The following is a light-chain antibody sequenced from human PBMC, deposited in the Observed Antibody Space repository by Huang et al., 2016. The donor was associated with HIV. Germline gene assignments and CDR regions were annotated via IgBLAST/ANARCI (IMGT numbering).Light chain of an antibody. V-gene: IGKV3-11*02. Sequence: EVVLTQSPLTLSLSPGETGTLSCRASQSVGTYLTWYQQRPGQGPRLLIYDTSYRAPGVPARFSGAGSGRDFTLSISSLEPEDIGFYYCQQRNSWPLTFGGGTKVE. CDR2: DTS. J-gene: IGKJ4*01. CDR3: QQRNSWPLT. CDR1: QSVGTY.